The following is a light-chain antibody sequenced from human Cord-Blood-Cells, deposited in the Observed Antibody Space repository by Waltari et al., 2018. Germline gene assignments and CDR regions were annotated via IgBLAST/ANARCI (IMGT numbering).Light chain of an antibody. Sequence: DIQMTQSPSTLSASVGDRVTITCRASQSISSWLAWYQQKPGKAPKLLIYKASSLESGVPSRFSGSGSGTEFTLNISSLQPDDFATYYCQQYNSYSQWTFGQGTKVEIK. CDR3: QQYNSYSQWT. CDR2: KAS. CDR1: QSISSW. V-gene: IGKV1-5*03. J-gene: IGKJ1*01.